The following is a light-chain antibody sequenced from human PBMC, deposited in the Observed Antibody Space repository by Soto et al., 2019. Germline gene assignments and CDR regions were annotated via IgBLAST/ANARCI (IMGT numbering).Light chain of an antibody. Sequence: DIQMTQSPSSLSASVGDRVTITCRASQTISTYLNWYQQKPGKAPKLLIYAASTLQSEVPSRFSGSGSGTDSTLTINSLQPEDFATYYCQQSHGIPYTFGQGTKLEIK. CDR3: QQSHGIPYT. V-gene: IGKV1-39*01. CDR1: QTISTY. CDR2: AAS. J-gene: IGKJ2*01.